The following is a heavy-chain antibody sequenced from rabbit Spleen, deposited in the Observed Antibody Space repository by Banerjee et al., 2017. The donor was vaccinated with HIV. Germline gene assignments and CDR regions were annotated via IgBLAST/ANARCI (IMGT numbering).Heavy chain of an antibody. D-gene: IGHD2-1*01. CDR3: ARGSAAMTMMITGYYLSL. CDR2: IYGGGGSST. CDR1: GFSFGDRDV. Sequence: QEQLEESGGGLVKPEGSLTLTCKASGFSFGDRDVMCWVRQTPGKGLEWIACIYGGGGSSTAYASWAKGRFTISKTSSTTVPLQMTSLTAADTATYFCARGSAAMTMMITGYYLSLWGPGTLVTVS. V-gene: IGHV1S45*01. J-gene: IGHJ4*01.